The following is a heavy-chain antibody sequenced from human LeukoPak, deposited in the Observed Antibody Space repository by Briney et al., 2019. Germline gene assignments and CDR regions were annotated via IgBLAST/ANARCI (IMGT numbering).Heavy chain of an antibody. Sequence: SVKVSCKASGLTFTTSAVQWVRQARGQRLEWIGRTVVGSGTTDHAQKFQGGLTITRDISTSTAYMELSSLTSDDTAVYYCAAVPNANAWYWDDAFDIWGQGTMVTVSS. V-gene: IGHV1-58*01. CDR2: TVVGSGTT. D-gene: IGHD2-8*02. CDR3: AAVPNANAWYWDDAFDI. CDR1: GLTFTTSA. J-gene: IGHJ3*02.